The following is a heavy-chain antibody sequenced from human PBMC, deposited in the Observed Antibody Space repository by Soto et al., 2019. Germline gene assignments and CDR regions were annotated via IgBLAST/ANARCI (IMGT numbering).Heavy chain of an antibody. Sequence: EVQLVESGGGLVLPGRSLRLSCTASGFNFGDYSMGWFRQAPGKGLECVGFIRVKAFGGTAEYAASVKGRFTISRDDSKSIAYLQMNSLETEDTAVYFCTREAYVFGGDVFRQDAFDVWGQGTTVTVS. CDR1: GFNFGDYS. CDR2: IRVKAFGGTA. J-gene: IGHJ3*01. D-gene: IGHD3-16*01. V-gene: IGHV3-49*03. CDR3: TREAYVFGGDVFRQDAFDV.